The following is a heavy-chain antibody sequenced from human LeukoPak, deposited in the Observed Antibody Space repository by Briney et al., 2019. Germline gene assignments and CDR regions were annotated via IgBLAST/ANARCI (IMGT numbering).Heavy chain of an antibody. D-gene: IGHD3-3*01. CDR2: ISSSSSYI. CDR3: AGPVLRFLEWDLGY. J-gene: IGHJ4*02. CDR1: GFTFSSYS. Sequence: GGSLRLSCAASGFTFSSYSMNWVRQAPGKGLEWVSSISSSSSYIYYADSVKGRFTISRDNSKNTLYLQMNSLRAEDTAVYYCAGPVLRFLEWDLGYWGQGTLVTVSS. V-gene: IGHV3-21*01.